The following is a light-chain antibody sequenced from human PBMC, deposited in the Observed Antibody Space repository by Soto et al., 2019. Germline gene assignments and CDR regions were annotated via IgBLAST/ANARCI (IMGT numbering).Light chain of an antibody. CDR3: TSYAGGTNV. V-gene: IGLV2-8*01. J-gene: IGLJ1*01. CDR2: EVN. Sequence: QSALTQPPSASGSPGQSVTISCTGTSSDVGVYNYVSWYQQHPGKVPKLMVYEVNKRPSGVPDRFSGSKSGNTASLTVSGLQAEEEADYYCTSYAGGTNVFGTGTKVTVL. CDR1: SSDVGVYNY.